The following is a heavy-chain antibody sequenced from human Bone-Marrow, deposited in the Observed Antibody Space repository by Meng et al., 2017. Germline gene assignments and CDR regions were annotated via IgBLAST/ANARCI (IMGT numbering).Heavy chain of an antibody. CDR1: GFIFSSYN. CDR3: ARDLVPGIFDY. Sequence: GGSLRLSCAAAGFIFSSYNMNWVRQAPGKGLEWVSLIFSGGNTHYADSVKGRFTISRDNSRNTLFLQMNSLRPDDTAVYYCARDLVPGIFDYWGQGTLVTVSS. D-gene: IGHD1-26*01. CDR2: IFSGGNT. J-gene: IGHJ4*02. V-gene: IGHV3-53*01.